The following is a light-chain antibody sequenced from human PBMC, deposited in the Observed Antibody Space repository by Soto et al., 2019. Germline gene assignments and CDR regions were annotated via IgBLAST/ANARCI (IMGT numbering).Light chain of an antibody. Sequence: DIQMAQSPSTLSASVGDRVTITCRASQSISTWLDWYQHKPGRAPKLLIYMASTLESGATSRFSGSGSGTEFTLTLNSLQPDDFATNGGLHYNSHLETVGQGTRGEIK. V-gene: IGKV1-5*03. CDR3: LHYNSHLET. CDR1: QSISTW. CDR2: MAS. J-gene: IGKJ1*01.